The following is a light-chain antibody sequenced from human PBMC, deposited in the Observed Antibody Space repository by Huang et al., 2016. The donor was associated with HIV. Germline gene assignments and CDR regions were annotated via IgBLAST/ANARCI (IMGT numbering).Light chain of an antibody. Sequence: DIQMTQSPSSLSASVGDRVTITCRASQSIDTSLNWYQQKPGKAPKLLIYAASILQSGCPSRFSGSGSGTDFTLTISSLQPEDFATFYCQQSYSTPLTFGGGTKVEIK. V-gene: IGKV1-39*01. CDR2: AAS. CDR3: QQSYSTPLT. J-gene: IGKJ4*01. CDR1: QSIDTS.